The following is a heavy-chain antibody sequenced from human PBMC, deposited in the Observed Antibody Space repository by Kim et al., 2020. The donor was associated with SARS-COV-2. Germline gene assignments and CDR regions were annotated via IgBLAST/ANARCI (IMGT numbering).Heavy chain of an antibody. D-gene: IGHD3-22*01. J-gene: IGHJ4*02. V-gene: IGHV3-23*01. CDR3: AKIVGATTEDF. Sequence: TYYAEPENGRPTISRDNFKTTVKLQMNRLRAEDTAVYYCAKIVGATTEDFWGQGTLVTVSS. CDR2: T.